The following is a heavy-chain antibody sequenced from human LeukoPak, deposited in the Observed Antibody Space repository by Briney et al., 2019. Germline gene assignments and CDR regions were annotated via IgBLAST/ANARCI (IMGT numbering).Heavy chain of an antibody. D-gene: IGHD3-10*01. CDR1: GYTITSYG. CDR2: ISAYNGNT. V-gene: IGHV1-18*04. CDR3: ARSQGIWFGELLSDYYYYGMDV. J-gene: IGHJ6*04. Sequence: ASVKVSCKASGYTITSYGISWVRQAPGQGLEWMGWISAYNGNTNYAQKLQGRVTMTTDTSTSTAYMELRSLRSDDTAVYYCARSQGIWFGELLSDYYYYGMDVWGKGTTVTVSS.